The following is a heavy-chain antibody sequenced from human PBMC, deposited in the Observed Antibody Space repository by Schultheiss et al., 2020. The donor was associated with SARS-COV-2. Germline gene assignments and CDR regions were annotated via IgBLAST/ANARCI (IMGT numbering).Heavy chain of an antibody. CDR2: IYYSGST. V-gene: IGHV4-31*01. J-gene: IGHJ1*01. CDR3: ARAYHGEYFQH. Sequence: SETLSLTCTVSGGSISSGGYYWSWIRQHPGKGLEWIGYIYYSGSTYYNPSLKSLVTISVDTSKNQFSLKLSSVTAADTAVYYCARAYHGEYFQHWGQGTLVTVSS. CDR1: GGSISSGGYY.